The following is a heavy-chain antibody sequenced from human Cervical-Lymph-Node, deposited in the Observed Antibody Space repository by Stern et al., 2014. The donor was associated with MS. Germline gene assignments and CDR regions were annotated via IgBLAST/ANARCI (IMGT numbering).Heavy chain of an antibody. V-gene: IGHV1-69*06. CDR3: VERDAWFDP. Sequence: QVQLVQSGAEVKKPGSSVNVSCKASGGTFSSYAISWVRQGPGQGLAWMGGVIPTLGPVNYAPKFQGRVTFIADKLSDTAYMELNSLRSDDTAVYYCVERDAWFDPWGPGTLVIVSS. CDR1: GGTFSSYA. CDR2: VIPTLGPV. J-gene: IGHJ5*02. D-gene: IGHD1-1*01.